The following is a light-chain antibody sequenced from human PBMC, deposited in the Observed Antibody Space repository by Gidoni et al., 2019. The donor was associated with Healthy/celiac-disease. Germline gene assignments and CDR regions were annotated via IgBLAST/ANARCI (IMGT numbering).Light chain of an antibody. CDR2: LGS. CDR3: MQALQTPLT. V-gene: IGKV2-28*01. CDR1: QSLPHSNGYNY. Sequence: IVMTQSPLSLPVTPGEPASISCRSSQSLPHSNGYNYLDWYLQKPGQSPQLLIYLGSNRASGVPDRFSGSGSGTDFTLKISRVEAEDVGVYYCMQALQTPLTFGPGTKVEIK. J-gene: IGKJ3*01.